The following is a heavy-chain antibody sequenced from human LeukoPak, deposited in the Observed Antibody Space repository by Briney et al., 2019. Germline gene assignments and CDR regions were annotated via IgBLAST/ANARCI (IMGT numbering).Heavy chain of an antibody. J-gene: IGHJ3*02. V-gene: IGHV3-21*01. CDR2: ISSSRSYI. D-gene: IGHD1-26*01. Sequence: GQSMTLSSVVYGFTFTSYSMNWVRQADGKVMEWVSSISSSRSYIYYADSVNGRFTICRDNAKQSLYMQIDSLRAEDTDVSYCARWVMKGSPGYGFDIWGQGTMVTVSS. CDR3: ARWVMKGSPGYGFDI. CDR1: GFTFTSYS.